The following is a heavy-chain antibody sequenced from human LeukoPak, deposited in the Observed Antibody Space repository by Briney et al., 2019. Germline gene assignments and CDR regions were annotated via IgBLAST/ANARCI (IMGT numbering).Heavy chain of an antibody. CDR3: ARWHYYDSSGYYSYYFDY. Sequence: ASVKVSCKASGYTFTSYYMHWVRQAPGQGLEWMGIINPSGGSTSYAQKFQGRVTMTRDTSTSTVYMGLSSLRSEDTAVYYCARWHYYDSSGYYSYYFDYWGQGTLVTVSS. V-gene: IGHV1-46*01. CDR1: GYTFTSYY. D-gene: IGHD3-22*01. CDR2: INPSGGST. J-gene: IGHJ4*02.